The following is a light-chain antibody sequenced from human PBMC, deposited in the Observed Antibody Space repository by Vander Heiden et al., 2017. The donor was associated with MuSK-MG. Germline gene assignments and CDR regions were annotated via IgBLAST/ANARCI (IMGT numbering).Light chain of an antibody. CDR1: QGISSY. CDR3: QQHNSYPRT. Sequence: IQFTQSPSFLSASVRGRVTITCRARQGISSYFAWYQQKPGTAPKLLIYAASTWQSGVPSRFSGSGSGTEFTLTISSLQPEDFATYYCQQHNSYPRTFGQGTKVEIK. J-gene: IGKJ1*01. V-gene: IGKV1-9*01. CDR2: AAS.